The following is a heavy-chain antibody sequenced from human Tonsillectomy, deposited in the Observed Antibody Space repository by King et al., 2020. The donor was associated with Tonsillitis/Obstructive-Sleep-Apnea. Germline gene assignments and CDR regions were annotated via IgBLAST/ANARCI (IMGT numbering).Heavy chain of an antibody. J-gene: IGHJ6*03. CDR2: ISSSSSYT. CDR3: ARSLAPFYDFWTYYYYYYYMDV. CDR1: GFTFSDYY. Sequence: VQLVESGGGLVKPGGSLRLSCAASGFTFSDYYMSWIRQAPGKGLGWVSYISSSSSYTNYADSVKGRFTISRDNAKNSLYLQMKSLRAEDTAVYYCARSLAPFYDFWTYYYYYYYMDVWGKGTTVTVSS. D-gene: IGHD3-3*01. V-gene: IGHV3-11*05.